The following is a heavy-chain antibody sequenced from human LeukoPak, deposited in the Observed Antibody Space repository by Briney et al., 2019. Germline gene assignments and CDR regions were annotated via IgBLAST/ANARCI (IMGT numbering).Heavy chain of an antibody. CDR3: ARDRDNVAGTRGYFDY. J-gene: IGHJ4*02. V-gene: IGHV3-30*02. Sequence: GGSLRLSCAASGFTFSSYGIHWVRQAPGKWLEWVAFIRYDGTNKFYADSVKGRFTISRDISKNTLYLQMDSLRAEDTAVYYCARDRDNVAGTRGYFDYWGQGTLVTVSS. CDR1: GFTFSSYG. D-gene: IGHD6-19*01. CDR2: IRYDGTNK.